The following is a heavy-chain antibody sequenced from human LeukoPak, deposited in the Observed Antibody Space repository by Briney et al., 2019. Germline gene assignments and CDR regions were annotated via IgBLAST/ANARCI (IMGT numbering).Heavy chain of an antibody. V-gene: IGHV1-69*13. CDR1: GGTFSSYA. J-gene: IGHJ4*02. D-gene: IGHD5-12*01. Sequence: ASVKVSCKASGGTFSSYAISWVRQAPGQGLEWMGGIIPIFGTANYAQKFQGRVTITADESTSTAYMELSSLRSEDTAVYYCARSEADVVATIVDYWDQGTLVTVSS. CDR3: ARSEADVVATIVDY. CDR2: IIPIFGTA.